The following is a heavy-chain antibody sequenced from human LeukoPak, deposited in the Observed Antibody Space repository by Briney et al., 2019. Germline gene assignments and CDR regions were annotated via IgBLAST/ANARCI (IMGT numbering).Heavy chain of an antibody. Sequence: GGSLRLSCAASGFTFSSYEMNWVRQAPGKGLEWVSYISSGGNTIYYADSVKGRFTISRDNAKNSLYLQMNSLRAEDTAVYYCAREGTAMVSFDYWGQGTLVTVPS. CDR1: GFTFSSYE. CDR2: ISSGGNTI. D-gene: IGHD5-18*01. CDR3: AREGTAMVSFDY. V-gene: IGHV3-48*03. J-gene: IGHJ4*02.